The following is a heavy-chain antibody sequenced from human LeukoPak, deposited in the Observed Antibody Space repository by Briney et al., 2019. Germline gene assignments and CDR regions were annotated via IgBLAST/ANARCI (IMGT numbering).Heavy chain of an antibody. V-gene: IGHV3-73*01. CDR2: IRSKTNSYAT. CDR3: TRYYYDGSGYYYLFDY. D-gene: IGHD3-22*01. Sequence: GGSLRLSCAASGFTFSGSAMHWVRQASGKGLEWVGRIRSKTNSYATAYAASVKGMFTISRDDSKNTAYLQMNSLKTEDTAVYYCTRYYYDGSGYYYLFDYWGQGTLVTVSS. CDR1: GFTFSGSA. J-gene: IGHJ4*02.